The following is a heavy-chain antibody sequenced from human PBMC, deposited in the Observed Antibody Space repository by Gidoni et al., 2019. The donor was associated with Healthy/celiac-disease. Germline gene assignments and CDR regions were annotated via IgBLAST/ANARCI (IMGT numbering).Heavy chain of an antibody. J-gene: IGHJ4*02. V-gene: IGHV3-23*01. CDR1: GFTFRSYA. Sequence: EVQLLESGGGLVQPGGSLRLSCAASGFTFRSYAMSWVRQAPGKGLEWVSAISGSGGSTYYADSVKGRFTISRDNSKNTLYLQMNSLRAEDTAVYYCAKLSYYDFWSGYHPFDYWGQGTLVTVSS. D-gene: IGHD3-3*01. CDR2: ISGSGGST. CDR3: AKLSYYDFWSGYHPFDY.